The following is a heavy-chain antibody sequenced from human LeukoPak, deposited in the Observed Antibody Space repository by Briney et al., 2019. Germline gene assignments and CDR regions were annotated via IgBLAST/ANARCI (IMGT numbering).Heavy chain of an antibody. J-gene: IGHJ6*02. CDR1: GFTFDDYA. CDR3: AEALRDSSGFYIYYGMDV. D-gene: IGHD3-22*01. CDR2: ITWNSRIV. Sequence: GRSLRLSCAASGFTFDDYAMYWVRQAPGKGLEWVSGITWNSRIVAYADSVKGRFTISRDNAKNSLYLQMNSLRAEDTALYYCAEALRDSSGFYIYYGMDVWGQGTTVNVAS. V-gene: IGHV3-9*01.